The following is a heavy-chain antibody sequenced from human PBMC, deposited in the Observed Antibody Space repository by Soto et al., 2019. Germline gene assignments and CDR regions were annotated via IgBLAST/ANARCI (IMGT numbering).Heavy chain of an antibody. CDR3: ASEGVRGYGPPGIRDYYYYGMDV. J-gene: IGHJ6*02. V-gene: IGHV1-18*04. D-gene: IGHD3-10*01. Sequence: QVQLVQSGAEVKKPGASVKVSCKASGYTFTSYGISWVRQAPGQGLEWMGWISAYNGNTNYAQKLQGRVTMTTDTSTSTAYMELRRLRSDDTAVYYCASEGVRGYGPPGIRDYYYYGMDVWGQGTTVTVSS. CDR2: ISAYNGNT. CDR1: GYTFTSYG.